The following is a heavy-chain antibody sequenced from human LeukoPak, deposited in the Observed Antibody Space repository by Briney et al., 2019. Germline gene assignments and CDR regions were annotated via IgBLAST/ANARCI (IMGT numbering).Heavy chain of an antibody. J-gene: IGHJ4*02. Sequence: ASVKVSCKASGYTFTRYDINWVRQATGQGLEWMGWMNPKSGNTGHAQKFQGRVTITRDTSISTVYMELSSLRSEDTAVYCCAREGCSSTSCYSDYWGQGTLVTVSS. CDR3: AREGCSSTSCYSDY. V-gene: IGHV1-8*03. CDR2: MNPKSGNT. D-gene: IGHD2-2*01. CDR1: GYTFTRYD.